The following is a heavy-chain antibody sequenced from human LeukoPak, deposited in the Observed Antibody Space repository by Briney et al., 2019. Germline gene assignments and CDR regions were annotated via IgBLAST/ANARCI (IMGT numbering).Heavy chain of an antibody. CDR2: IYPGDSDT. V-gene: IGHV5-51*01. CDR3: ARQQVSYDYDYGMDI. CDR1: GYSFTHYW. J-gene: IGHJ6*04. Sequence: GESLKISCQGSGYSFTHYWIAWVRQMPGKGLEWRGIIYPGDSDTRHSPSFQGQVTISADKSISTAFLQWSSLEASDTSMYYCARQQVSYDYDYGMDIWGKGTTVTVSS.